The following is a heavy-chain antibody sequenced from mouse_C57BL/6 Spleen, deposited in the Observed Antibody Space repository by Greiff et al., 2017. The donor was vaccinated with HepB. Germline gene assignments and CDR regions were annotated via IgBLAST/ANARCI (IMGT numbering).Heavy chain of an antibody. CDR3: ASRYDYEVD. Sequence: QVQLQQPGAELVKPGASVKLSCKASGYTFTSYWMQWVKQRPGQGLEWIGEIDPSDSYTNYNQKFKGKATLTVDTSSSTAYMQLSSLTSEDSAVYYCASRYDYEVDWGQGTTLTVAS. CDR1: GYTFTSYW. J-gene: IGHJ2*01. D-gene: IGHD2-4*01. CDR2: IDPSDSYT. V-gene: IGHV1-50*01.